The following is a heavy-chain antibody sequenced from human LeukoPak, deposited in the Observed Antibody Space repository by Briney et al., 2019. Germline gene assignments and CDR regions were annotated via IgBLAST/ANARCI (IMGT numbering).Heavy chain of an antibody. CDR1: GFTVSSNY. CDR3: ARGPYDSRGYWQYYYDY. Sequence: GGSLKLSCAASGFTVSSNYMTWVRQAPEKGLEWVSVIYRGGDTFYADSVKGRFTISRDNSKNTLYLQMNSLRAEDTAVYYCARGPYDSRGYWQYYYDYWGQGTLVTVSS. CDR2: IYRGGDT. V-gene: IGHV3-66*02. J-gene: IGHJ4*02. D-gene: IGHD3-22*01.